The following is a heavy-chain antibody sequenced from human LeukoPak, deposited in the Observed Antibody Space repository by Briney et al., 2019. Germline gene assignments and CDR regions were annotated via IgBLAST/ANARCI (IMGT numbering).Heavy chain of an antibody. CDR3: ATHSATGYVFDYFDF. CDR2: IKSDDT. CDR1: GDTYSDYY. D-gene: IGHD5-12*01. V-gene: IGHV1-2*02. J-gene: IGHJ4*02. Sequence: ASVKVSCKTSGDTYSDYYIHWVRQAPGQGLEWMGRIKSDDTTYAPNFQGRVAMIKDTSISTAYMELSSLRSDDTAVHYCATHSATGYVFDYFDFWGQGTQVIVSS.